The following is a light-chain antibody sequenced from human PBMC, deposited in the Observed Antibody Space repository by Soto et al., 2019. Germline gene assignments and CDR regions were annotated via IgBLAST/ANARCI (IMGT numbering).Light chain of an antibody. CDR1: GSNIGASYD. CDR3: QSFDSSLNGWV. V-gene: IGLV1-40*01. J-gene: IGLJ3*02. Sequence: QSVLTQPPSVSGAPGQRVTISCTGSGSNIGASYDVHWYQQIPGTAPKLLIFDNNNRPSGVPDRFSGSKSATSASLAITGRQAEDEADYYCQSFDSSLNGWVFGGGTKVTVL. CDR2: DNN.